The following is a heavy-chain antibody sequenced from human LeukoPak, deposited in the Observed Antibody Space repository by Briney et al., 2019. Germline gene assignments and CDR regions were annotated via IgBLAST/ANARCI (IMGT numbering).Heavy chain of an antibody. CDR3: AKDLEDIAATWSFDY. CDR2: ISGSGGST. Sequence: PGGSMRLSCAASGFTFSSYAMSWVRQAPGKGLEWVSGISGSGGSTKHADSVKGRFTISRDNSKNTLYLQMNSLRAEDTAVYYCAKDLEDIAATWSFDYWGQGTLVTVSS. V-gene: IGHV3-23*01. J-gene: IGHJ4*02. CDR1: GFTFSSYA. D-gene: IGHD6-13*01.